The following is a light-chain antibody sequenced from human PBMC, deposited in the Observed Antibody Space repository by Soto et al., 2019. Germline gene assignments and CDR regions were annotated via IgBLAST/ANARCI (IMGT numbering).Light chain of an antibody. Sequence: DIQMTQSPSTLSASVGDRVTITCRASQSISSRLAWYQQKPGKAPKLLIYDASSLESGVPSRFGGSGSGTEFTLTISSLQPDDFATYYCQQYNSYSWTFGQGTKVEIK. J-gene: IGKJ1*01. V-gene: IGKV1-5*01. CDR1: QSISSR. CDR3: QQYNSYSWT. CDR2: DAS.